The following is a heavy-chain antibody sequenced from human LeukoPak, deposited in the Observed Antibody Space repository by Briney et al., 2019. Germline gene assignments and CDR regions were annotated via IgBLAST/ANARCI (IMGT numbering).Heavy chain of an antibody. J-gene: IGHJ4*02. CDR3: AKPERPVAGLYYFDY. Sequence: GGSLRLSCAASGFTFSNYAMSWVRQAPGKGLEWVSAISGSGGSTYYADSVKGRFTISRDNSKNTLYLQMNSLRAEDTAVYYCAKPERPVAGLYYFDYWGQGTLVTVSS. CDR2: ISGSGGST. V-gene: IGHV3-23*01. D-gene: IGHD6-19*01. CDR1: GFTFSNYA.